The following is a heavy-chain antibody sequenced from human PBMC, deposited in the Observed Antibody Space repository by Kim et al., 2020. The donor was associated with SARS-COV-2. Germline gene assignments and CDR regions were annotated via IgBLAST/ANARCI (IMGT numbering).Heavy chain of an antibody. D-gene: IGHD5-12*01. J-gene: IGHJ4*02. CDR1: GFTFSSYW. V-gene: IGHV3-7*05. CDR3: ARADRWLQAHFDY. Sequence: GGSLRLSCAASGFTFSSYWMSWVRQAPGKGLEWVANIKQDGSEKYYVDSVKGRFTISRDNAKNSLYLQMNSLRAEDTAVYYCARADRWLQAHFDYWGQGTLVTVSS. CDR2: IKQDGSEK.